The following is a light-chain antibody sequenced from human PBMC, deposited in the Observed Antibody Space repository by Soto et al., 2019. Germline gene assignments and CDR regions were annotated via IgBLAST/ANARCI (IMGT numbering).Light chain of an antibody. CDR1: QSVTSSF. J-gene: IGKJ1*01. CDR2: DAS. V-gene: IGKV3-20*01. CDR3: QQYDTSPRT. Sequence: EIVLTQSPGTLSLSPGERATLFCRASQSVTSSFLAWYQQKPGQAPRLLIYDASTRATGIPDKFSGSGSGTDFTLTISRLEPEDFAVYYCQQYDTSPRTFGQGTKV.